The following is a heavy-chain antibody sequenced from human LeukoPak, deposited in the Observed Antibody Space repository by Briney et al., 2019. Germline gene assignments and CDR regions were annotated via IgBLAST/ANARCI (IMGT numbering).Heavy chain of an antibody. CDR2: IYTSGST. CDR1: GGSISSYY. D-gene: IGHD2-8*02. J-gene: IGHJ4*02. V-gene: IGHV4-4*07. Sequence: SETLSLTCTVSGGSISSYYWSWIRQPAGKGLEWIGRIYTSGSTNYNPSLKNRFTMSVDTSKNQLSRKLSSVTVADTAVYYCARRGDTGYFDYWGQGTLVTVSS. CDR3: ARRGDTGYFDY.